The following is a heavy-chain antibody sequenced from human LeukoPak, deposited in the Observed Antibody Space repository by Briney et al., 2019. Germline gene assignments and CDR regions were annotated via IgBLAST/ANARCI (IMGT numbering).Heavy chain of an antibody. CDR1: GGTFSSYA. J-gene: IGHJ6*03. D-gene: IGHD3-10*01. CDR2: IIPIFGTA. V-gene: IGHV1-69*01. Sequence: SVKVSCKASGGTFSSYAISWVRQAPGQGLEWMRGIIPIFGTANYAQKFQGRVTITADESTSTAYMELSSLRSEDTAVYYCARADRAGELYHYYYMDVWGKGTTVTVSS. CDR3: ARADRAGELYHYYYMDV.